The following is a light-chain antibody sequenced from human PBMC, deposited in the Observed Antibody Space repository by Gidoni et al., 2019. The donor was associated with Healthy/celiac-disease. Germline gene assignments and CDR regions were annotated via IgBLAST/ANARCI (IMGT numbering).Light chain of an antibody. J-gene: IGLJ2*01. CDR3: SSYTSSSTLV. Sequence: QSALTQPASVSGSPGQSITISCTGTSSDVGGYNVVSWYQQHPGKAPKLMIYDVSHRPSGISNRFSGSTSGNTASLTISGLQAEDETDYYCSSYTSSSTLVFGGGTKLTVL. V-gene: IGLV2-14*01. CDR1: SSDVGGYNV. CDR2: DVS.